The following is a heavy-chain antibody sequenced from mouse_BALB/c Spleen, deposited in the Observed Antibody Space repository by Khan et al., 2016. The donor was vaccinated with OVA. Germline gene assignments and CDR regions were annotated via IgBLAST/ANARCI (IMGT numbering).Heavy chain of an antibody. CDR3: TRSGWEEFAY. J-gene: IGHJ3*01. D-gene: IGHD1-1*02. CDR2: INPSDGGT. V-gene: IGHV1S81*02. Sequence: QVQLQQSGAELVKPGASVKLSCKASGYTFTSYYMYWVKQRPGQGLEWIGGINPSDGGTNFNEKFKSKATLTVDKSSSTAYMQLSSLTSEDSAVYYCTRSGWEEFAYWGQGTLVTVSA. CDR1: GYTFTSYY.